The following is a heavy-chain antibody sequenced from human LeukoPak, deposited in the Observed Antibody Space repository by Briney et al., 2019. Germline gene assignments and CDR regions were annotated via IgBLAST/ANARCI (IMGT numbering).Heavy chain of an antibody. Sequence: PSDTLALTCAVYGGSFRGYYWSWIRQPPGKGLEWIGEINHSGSTNYNPSLKSRVTISVDTSKNQFSLKLSSVTAADTAVYYCARGTEGVTPNWFDPWGQGTLVTVSS. V-gene: IGHV4-34*01. J-gene: IGHJ5*02. D-gene: IGHD4-23*01. CDR1: GGSFRGYY. CDR3: ARGTEGVTPNWFDP. CDR2: INHSGST.